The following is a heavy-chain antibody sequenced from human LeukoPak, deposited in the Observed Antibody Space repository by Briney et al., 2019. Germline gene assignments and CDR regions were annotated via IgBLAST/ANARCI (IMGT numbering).Heavy chain of an antibody. J-gene: IGHJ3*01. D-gene: IGHD2-21*02. CDR2: INRDGSKN. CDR3: ARGSSPYCGDDCYFDAFDL. CDR1: EFTFGSYW. V-gene: IGHV3-7*03. Sequence: GSLRLSCAASEFTFGSYWMTWVRQAPGKGLEWVANINRDGSKNHFVDSVKGRFTISRDNAKNFLYLQMNSLRAEDTAVYFCARGSSPYCGDDCYFDAFDLWGQGTMVTVSS.